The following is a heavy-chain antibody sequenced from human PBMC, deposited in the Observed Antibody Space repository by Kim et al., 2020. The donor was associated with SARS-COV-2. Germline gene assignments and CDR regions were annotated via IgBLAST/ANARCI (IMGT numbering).Heavy chain of an antibody. J-gene: IGHJ6*02. CDR3: ARDVTVAALDV. V-gene: IGHV3-33*01. CDR1: GFSFSNYG. CDR2: IWYDGSDE. D-gene: IGHD2-21*02. Sequence: GGSLRLSCAASGFSFSNYGMHWVRQAPGKGLEWVAVIWYDGSDEAYADSVKGRFTTSRDNSKNMMYLQMNRLRAEDTAVYYCARDVTVAALDVWGPGTTVTVS.